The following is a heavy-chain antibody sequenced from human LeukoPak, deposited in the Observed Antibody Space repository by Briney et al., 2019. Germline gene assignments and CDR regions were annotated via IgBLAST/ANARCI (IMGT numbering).Heavy chain of an antibody. Sequence: SETLSLTCAVYGGSFSGYYWSWIRQPPGKGLEWIGEINHSGSTNYNPSLKSRVTISVDTSKNQFSLKLSSVTAADTAVYCCARDRDYYYGSGSYYYYWGQGTLVTVSS. CDR2: INHSGST. CDR1: GGSFSGYY. J-gene: IGHJ4*02. D-gene: IGHD3-10*01. CDR3: ARDRDYYYGSGSYYYY. V-gene: IGHV4-34*01.